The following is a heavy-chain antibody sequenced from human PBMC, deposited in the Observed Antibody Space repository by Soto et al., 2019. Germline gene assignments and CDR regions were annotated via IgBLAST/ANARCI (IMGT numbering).Heavy chain of an antibody. V-gene: IGHV3-48*03. CDR1: GFTFSGYE. CDR3: AREWELHAFDI. D-gene: IGHD1-26*01. Sequence: SLRLSCAASGFTFSGYEMNWVRQAPGKGLEWVSYISSSGSTIYYADSVKGRFTISRDNAKNSLYLQMNSLRAEDTAVYYCAREWELHAFDIWGQGTMVTVSS. CDR2: ISSSGSTI. J-gene: IGHJ3*02.